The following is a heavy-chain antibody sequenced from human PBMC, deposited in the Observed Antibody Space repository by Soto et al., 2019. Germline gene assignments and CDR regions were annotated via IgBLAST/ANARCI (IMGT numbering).Heavy chain of an antibody. Sequence: SLRLSCAASGFTFSSYGMHWVRQAPGKGLEWVAVISYDGSNKYYADSVKGRFTISRDNSKNTLYLQMNSLRAEDTAVYYCAKAPLAVTGTTPTPFDYWGQGTLVTVSS. V-gene: IGHV3-30*18. D-gene: IGHD1-20*01. CDR1: GFTFSSYG. J-gene: IGHJ4*02. CDR3: AKAPLAVTGTTPTPFDY. CDR2: ISYDGSNK.